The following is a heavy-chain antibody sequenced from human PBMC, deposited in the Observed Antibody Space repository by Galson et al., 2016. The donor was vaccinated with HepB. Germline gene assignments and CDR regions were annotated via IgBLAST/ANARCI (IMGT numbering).Heavy chain of an antibody. V-gene: IGHV4-59*08. J-gene: IGHJ4*02. CDR2: IDYSDSS. CDR1: VDSVISYY. CDR3: ARTSTRPYYFDS. Sequence: SETLSLTCIVSVDSVISYYWNWVRQSPGRGLEWIGYIDYSDSSNHNPSLKGRVSISIDMSKNQFSLKLSSVSAADTAVYYCARTSTRPYYFDSWGQGTLVTVAS.